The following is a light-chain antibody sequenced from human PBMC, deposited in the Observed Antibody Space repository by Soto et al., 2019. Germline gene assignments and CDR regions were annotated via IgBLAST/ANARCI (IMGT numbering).Light chain of an antibody. Sequence: DIQMTQSPSTLSASVGDRVTITCRASQSISSWLAWYQQKPGKAPKLLIYEASTLETGVPSRFSGSGSGAEFTLTIRSLQPDDFATYYCQQYNTSPWTFGQGTKVEIK. V-gene: IGKV1-5*03. CDR1: QSISSW. CDR3: QQYNTSPWT. J-gene: IGKJ1*01. CDR2: EAS.